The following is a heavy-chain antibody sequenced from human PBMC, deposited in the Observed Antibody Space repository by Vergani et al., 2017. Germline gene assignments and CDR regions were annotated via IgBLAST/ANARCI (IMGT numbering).Heavy chain of an antibody. CDR3: AADISRNWFDY. J-gene: IGHJ5*01. Sequence: QVQLQESGPGLVKPSQTLSLTCTVSGGSISSGDYYWSWIRQHPGKVLEWIGYIYYSGSTYYNPSLKSRVTISLDTSKNQFSLKLSSVTAADTAVYYCAADISRNWFDYWGQGTLVTVSS. CDR1: GGSISSGDYY. V-gene: IGHV4-31*03. CDR2: IYYSGST. D-gene: IGHD3-3*02.